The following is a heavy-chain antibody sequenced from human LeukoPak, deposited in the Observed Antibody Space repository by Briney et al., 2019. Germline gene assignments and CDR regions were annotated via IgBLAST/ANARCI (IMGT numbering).Heavy chain of an antibody. CDR1: GLIFSTFA. Sequence: HAGGSLRLSCAASGLIFSTFAMSWVRPGPARGLEWVSSIRGNREIFYADSVKGRFTLSSDSSRNTLYVQLNNLRVEDTAIYYCARASWVSSTDAVRWGQGTLVTVSS. CDR2: IRGNREI. J-gene: IGHJ4*02. V-gene: IGHV3-23*01. D-gene: IGHD3-16*01. CDR3: ARASWVSSTDAVR.